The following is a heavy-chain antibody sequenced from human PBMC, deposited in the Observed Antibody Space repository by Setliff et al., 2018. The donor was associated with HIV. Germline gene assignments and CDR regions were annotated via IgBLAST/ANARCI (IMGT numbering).Heavy chain of an antibody. CDR3: TRDHTPPPNYDFWSGQLDLRNIFYYMDV. CDR2: INCNAGNP. V-gene: IGHV7-4-1*01. CDR1: GYSLTSYS. J-gene: IGHJ6*03. Sequence: ASVKVSCKASGYSLTSYSINWVRQAPGQGLEWMGCINCNAGNPTYAHGFTGRFVFSVDTPVSTAYLQIFSLKAEDTAVYYCTRDHTPPPNYDFWSGQLDLRNIFYYMDVWGTGSPGTVS. D-gene: IGHD3-3*01.